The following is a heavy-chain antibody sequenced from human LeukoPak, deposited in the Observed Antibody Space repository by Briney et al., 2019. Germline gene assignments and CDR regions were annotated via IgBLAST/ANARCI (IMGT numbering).Heavy chain of an antibody. J-gene: IGHJ3*02. CDR2: INPRTGGT. D-gene: IGHD1-26*01. CDR1: GGTFSNYA. V-gene: IGHV1-2*06. Sequence: ASVKVSCKASGGTFSNYAINWVRQAPGQGLEWMGRINPRTGGTNYAPRFQGRVTLISDASISTAYMELSRLRSDDTAVYYCARAKVGATSAFDIWGQGTMVTVSS. CDR3: ARAKVGATSAFDI.